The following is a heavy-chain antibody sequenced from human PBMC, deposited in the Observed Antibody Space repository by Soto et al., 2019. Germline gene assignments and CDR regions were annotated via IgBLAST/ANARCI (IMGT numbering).Heavy chain of an antibody. D-gene: IGHD6-19*01. CDR3: ARGDSSGWSYNWFDP. CDR1: GYTFTSYY. Sequence: GASVKVSCKASGYTFTSYYMHWVRQATGQGLEWMGWMNPNSGNTGYAQKFQGRVTMTRNTSISTAYMELSSLRSEDTAVYYCARGDSSGWSYNWFDPWGQGTLVTVSS. CDR2: MNPNSGNT. V-gene: IGHV1-8*02. J-gene: IGHJ5*02.